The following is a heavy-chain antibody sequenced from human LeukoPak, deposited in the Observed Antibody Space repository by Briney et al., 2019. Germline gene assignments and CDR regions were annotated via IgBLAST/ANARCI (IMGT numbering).Heavy chain of an antibody. CDR2: ISGSGGTT. CDR1: GLIFSSYA. D-gene: IGHD1-26*01. CDR3: AKGEGATRGYYFDY. J-gene: IGHJ4*02. Sequence: GGSLRLSCAASGLIFSSYAMSWVRQAPGRGLEWVSGISGSGGTTYYADSVKGRFTISRDHSKNTLYLQMNRLRAEDTAVYYCAKGEGATRGYYFDYWGQRTLVTVSS. V-gene: IGHV3-23*01.